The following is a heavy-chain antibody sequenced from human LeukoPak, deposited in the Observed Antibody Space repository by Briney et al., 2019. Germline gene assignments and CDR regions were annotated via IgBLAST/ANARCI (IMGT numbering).Heavy chain of an antibody. Sequence: PSETVSLTCTVSGGSISSGSYYWSWIRQPAGKGLEWIGRIYTSGSTNYNPSLKSRVTISVDTSKNQFSLKLSSVTAADTAVYYCARDKDSSSWYPTFDYWGQGTLVTVSS. CDR3: ARDKDSSSWYPTFDY. D-gene: IGHD6-13*01. CDR2: IYTSGST. CDR1: GGSISSGSYY. V-gene: IGHV4-61*02. J-gene: IGHJ4*02.